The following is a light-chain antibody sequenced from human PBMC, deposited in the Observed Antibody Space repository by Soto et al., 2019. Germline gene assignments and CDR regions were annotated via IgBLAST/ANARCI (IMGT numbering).Light chain of an antibody. CDR2: AAS. Sequence: AIRMTHSPSSFSASTGDRVTITCRASQGISSYLAWYQQKPGKAPKLLIYAASTLQSGVPSRFSGSGSGTDFTLTISCLQSEDFATYYCQQYYSYPFTFGGGTKVEIK. J-gene: IGKJ4*01. V-gene: IGKV1-8*01. CDR3: QQYYSYPFT. CDR1: QGISSY.